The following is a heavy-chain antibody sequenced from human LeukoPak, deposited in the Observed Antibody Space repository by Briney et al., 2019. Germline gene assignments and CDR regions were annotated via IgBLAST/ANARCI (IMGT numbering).Heavy chain of an antibody. V-gene: IGHV1-18*01. Sequence: GASVKVSCKASGYRFTNFGITWVRQAPGQGLEWMGWTTPYDDNPEYGKKFQGRVTMATDTSTDTAYLEVSSLRPDDTAVYYCAKVAPPIIAGARGDAFEIWGQGTLVTVSS. D-gene: IGHD1-26*01. CDR3: AKVAPPIIAGARGDAFEI. CDR1: GYRFTNFG. J-gene: IGHJ3*02. CDR2: TTPYDDNP.